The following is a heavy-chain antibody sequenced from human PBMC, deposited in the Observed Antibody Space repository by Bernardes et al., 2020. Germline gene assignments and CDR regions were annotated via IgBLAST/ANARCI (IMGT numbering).Heavy chain of an antibody. J-gene: IGHJ6*04. CDR2: INTKTGGT. Sequence: ASVKVSCKASDFTLTDFYIHWVRQAPGEGLEWVGQINTKTGGTLYAQKFQGRVTMTTDTSINTAFMELSNLRSDDTAIYYCARDPRITIPGVVPVYGMDVWGKGTTVTVSS. CDR3: ARDPRITIPGVVPVYGMDV. D-gene: IGHD3-3*01. CDR1: DFTLTDFY. V-gene: IGHV1-2*06.